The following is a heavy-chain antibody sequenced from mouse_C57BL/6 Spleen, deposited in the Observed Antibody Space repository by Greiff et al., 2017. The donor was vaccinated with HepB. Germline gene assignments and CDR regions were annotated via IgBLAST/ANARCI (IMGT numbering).Heavy chain of an antibody. V-gene: IGHV1-81*01. D-gene: IGHD2-3*01. J-gene: IGHJ1*03. CDR3: ARANDGYYEYFDV. Sequence: QVQLKQSGAELARPGASVKLSCKASGYTFTSYGISWVKQRTGQGLEWIGEIYPRSGNTYYNEKFKGKATLTADKSSSTAYMELRSLTSEDSAVYFCARANDGYYEYFDVWGTGTTVTVSS. CDR2: IYPRSGNT. CDR1: GYTFTSYG.